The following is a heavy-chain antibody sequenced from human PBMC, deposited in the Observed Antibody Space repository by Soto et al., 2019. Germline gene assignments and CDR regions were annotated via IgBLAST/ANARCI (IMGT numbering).Heavy chain of an antibody. D-gene: IGHD3-22*01. CDR2: ISGSGGST. CDR1: GFTFSSYA. J-gene: IGHJ4*02. V-gene: IGHV3-23*01. CDR3: AKAGTMIRFGRSDY. Sequence: GGSLRLSCAASGFTFSSYAMSWVRQAPGKGLEWVSAISGSGGSTYYADSVKGRFTISRDNSKNTLYLQMNSLRAEDTAVYYCAKAGTMIRFGRSDYWGQGTLVTVSS.